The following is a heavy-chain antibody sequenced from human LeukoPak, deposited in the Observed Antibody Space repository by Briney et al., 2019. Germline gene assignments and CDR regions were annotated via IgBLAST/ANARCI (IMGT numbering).Heavy chain of an antibody. Sequence: PSETLSLTCAVYGGSFSGYYWSWIRQPPGKGLEWIGYIYYSGSTNYNPSLKSRVTISVDTSKNQFSLKLSSVTAADTAVYYCARRSPPGVSSSWFFDYWGQGTLVTVSS. CDR2: IYYSGST. J-gene: IGHJ4*02. V-gene: IGHV4-59*01. D-gene: IGHD6-13*01. CDR3: ARRSPPGVSSSWFFDY. CDR1: GGSFSGYY.